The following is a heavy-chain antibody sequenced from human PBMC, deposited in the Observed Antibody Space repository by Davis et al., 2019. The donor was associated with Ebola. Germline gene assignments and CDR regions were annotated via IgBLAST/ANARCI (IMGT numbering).Heavy chain of an antibody. CDR3: ARGSSHGDYPSL. J-gene: IGHJ1*01. D-gene: IGHD4-17*01. Sequence: PSETLSLTCAVSGGSITSGYYSWHWIRQPPGKGLEWIGYIYHSGSTYYNPSLTSRVTISVDSSKNQFSLKLRSVTAADTAVYSCARGSSHGDYPSLWGRGTLVTVSS. V-gene: IGHV4-30-2*01. CDR1: GGSITSGYYS. CDR2: IYHSGST.